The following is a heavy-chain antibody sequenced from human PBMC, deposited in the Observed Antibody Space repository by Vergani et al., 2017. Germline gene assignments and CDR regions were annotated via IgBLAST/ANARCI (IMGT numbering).Heavy chain of an antibody. Sequence: EVQLVESGGGLVQPGGSLRLSCAASGFTFSSYWMSWVRQAPGKGLEWVANIKQDGSEKYNVDSVKGRFTISRDNVKNSLYLQMNSLRAEDTAVYYCARDGREGWLLDGSNWFDPWGQGTLVTVSS. CDR2: IKQDGSEK. CDR3: ARDGREGWLLDGSNWFDP. V-gene: IGHV3-7*01. J-gene: IGHJ5*02. CDR1: GFTFSSYW. D-gene: IGHD3-22*01.